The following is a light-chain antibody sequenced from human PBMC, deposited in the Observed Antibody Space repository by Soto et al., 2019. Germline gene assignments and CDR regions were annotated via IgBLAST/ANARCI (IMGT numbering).Light chain of an antibody. CDR3: CSYAGSATLV. Sequence: QSVLTEPASVSGSPGQSITISCTGTSGDVGSYDLVSWYQQLPGRAPKLIIYEGSKRPSGISSRFSGSKSGNTASLTIFGLQAEDEADYFCCSYAGSATLVFGGGTK. CDR1: SGDVGSYDL. V-gene: IGLV2-23*01. J-gene: IGLJ2*01. CDR2: EGS.